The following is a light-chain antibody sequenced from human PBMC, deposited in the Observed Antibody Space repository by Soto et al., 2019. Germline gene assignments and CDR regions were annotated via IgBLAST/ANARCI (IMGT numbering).Light chain of an antibody. CDR2: GAS. Sequence: EIVMTQSPATLSVSPGERATLSCRASQSVSSNLAWYQQKPGQAPRLLIYGASTRATGIPARFSGSGSGTEFTLTISSLQSEDFAVYYCQQYNKWPGGNTFGQGTRLEIK. V-gene: IGKV3-15*01. J-gene: IGKJ5*01. CDR3: QQYNKWPGGNT. CDR1: QSVSSN.